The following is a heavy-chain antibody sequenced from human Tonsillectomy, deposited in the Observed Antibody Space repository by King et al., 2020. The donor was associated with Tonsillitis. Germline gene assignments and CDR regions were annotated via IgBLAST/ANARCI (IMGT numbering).Heavy chain of an antibody. CDR2: ISSISRYK. Sequence: VQLVESGGGLVKPGGSLRLSCAASIATFGGYSMNWVRQAPGKGLEWVASISSISRYKYYSGSLKGRFSISRDNANNSLFLQMSDVRVEDTAMYYCARDGEPWGNGMDVWGQGTTVTVPS. D-gene: IGHD1-26*01. V-gene: IGHV3-21*01. CDR1: IATFGGYS. J-gene: IGHJ6*01. CDR3: ARDGEPWGNGMDV.